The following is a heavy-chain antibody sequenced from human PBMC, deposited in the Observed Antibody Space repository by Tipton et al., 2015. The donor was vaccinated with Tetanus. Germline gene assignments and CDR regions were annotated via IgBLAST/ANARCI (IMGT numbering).Heavy chain of an antibody. CDR1: GRSLSGSTYY. J-gene: IGHJ4*02. V-gene: IGHV4-39*02. CDR2: ISYSGRT. CDR3: ARLREIVSRSGWALDN. D-gene: IGHD5/OR15-5a*01. Sequence: GLVKPSETLTLTCAVSGRSLSGSTYYWGWIRQPPGKGLEWIGSISYSGRTYYNPSLKSRVTMSVDTSKKDFSVRLRSVTAADTAVYYCARLREIVSRSGWALDNWGQGILVTVSS.